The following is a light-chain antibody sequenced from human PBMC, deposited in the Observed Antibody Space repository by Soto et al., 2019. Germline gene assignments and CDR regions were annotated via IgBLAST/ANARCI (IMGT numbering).Light chain of an antibody. CDR2: EVN. Sequence: QSVLTQPPSASGSPGQSVTISCTGTSSDVGTYNYVSWYQQHPGKAPKLMIYEVNKRPAGVPDRFSGSKSGTMASLTVSGLQADDEADYYCSSYAGNNNLYVFGTGTKVTVL. J-gene: IGLJ1*01. CDR3: SSYAGNNNLYV. V-gene: IGLV2-8*01. CDR1: SSDVGTYNY.